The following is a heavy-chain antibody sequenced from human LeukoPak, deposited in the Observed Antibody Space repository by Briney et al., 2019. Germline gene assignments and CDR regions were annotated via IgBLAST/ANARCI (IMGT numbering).Heavy chain of an antibody. CDR1: GFTFGDYG. V-gene: IGHV3-20*04. D-gene: IGHD6-13*01. Sequence: GGSLRLSCTTSGFTFGDYGMSWVRQAPGKGLEWVSGINWNGGSTGYADSVKGRFTISRDNAKNSLYLQMNSLRAEDTAVYYCARAWQQLADYYYYYMDVWGKGTTVTVSS. J-gene: IGHJ6*03. CDR3: ARAWQQLADYYYYYMDV. CDR2: INWNGGST.